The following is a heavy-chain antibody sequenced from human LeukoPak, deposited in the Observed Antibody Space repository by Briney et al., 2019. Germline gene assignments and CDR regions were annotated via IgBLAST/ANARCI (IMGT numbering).Heavy chain of an antibody. V-gene: IGHV4-34*01. J-gene: IGHJ5*02. CDR3: ARGRPSLQLLTTGGWWFDP. Sequence: SETLALICAVYGGSFSRYYWRWIRQPPGKGLEWIGEHNHSGSTNYNPSLKSRVTISVYPGTSRFSLTLSSVTGADTAVYSCARGRPSLQLLTTGGWWFDPWGKGTLVTVSS. CDR2: HNHSGST. CDR1: GGSFSRYY. D-gene: IGHD2-2*01.